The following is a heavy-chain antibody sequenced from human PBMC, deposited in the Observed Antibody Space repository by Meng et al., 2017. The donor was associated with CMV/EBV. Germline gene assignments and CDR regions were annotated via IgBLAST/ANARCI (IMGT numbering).Heavy chain of an antibody. CDR3: ARSLGIDQ. J-gene: IGHJ5*02. CDR2: IKTDGSEK. Sequence: EVQLVESGGGWVQPGGSLRLSCEVSGFTFNSYWMSWVRQAPGKGLEWVANIKTDGSEKYYVDSVKGRFTISRDNTKNSLYLQINSLRADDTAVDYCARSLGIDQWGQGVLVTVSS. CDR1: GFTFNSYW. D-gene: IGHD7-27*01. V-gene: IGHV3-7*03.